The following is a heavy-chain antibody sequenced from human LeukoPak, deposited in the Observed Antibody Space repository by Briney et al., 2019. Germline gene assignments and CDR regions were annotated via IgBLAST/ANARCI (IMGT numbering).Heavy chain of an antibody. CDR2: IGGSGGST. Sequence: PGGSLRLSCAASGFTFSSYAMSWVRQAPGKGLEWVSAIGGSGGSTYYADSVKGRFTISRDNSKNTLYLQMNSLRAEDTAVYYCAKEGGTYYYGSGSYFDYWGQGTLVTVSS. V-gene: IGHV3-23*01. J-gene: IGHJ4*02. CDR1: GFTFSSYA. D-gene: IGHD3-10*01. CDR3: AKEGGTYYYGSGSYFDY.